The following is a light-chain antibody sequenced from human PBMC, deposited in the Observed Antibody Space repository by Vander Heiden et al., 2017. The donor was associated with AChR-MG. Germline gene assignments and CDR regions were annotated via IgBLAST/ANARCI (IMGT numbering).Light chain of an antibody. Sequence: ATQMTQSPASSSASVGDRVTITCRASQGIYNYLAWYQQKPGKAPKLLTYAASTLQSGVPSRFSGSGSGTDFTLTISFLQSEDFATYYCQHYYSNPLSFGGGTKVEI. V-gene: IGKV1-8*01. J-gene: IGKJ4*01. CDR3: QHYYSNPLS. CDR2: AAS. CDR1: QGIYNY.